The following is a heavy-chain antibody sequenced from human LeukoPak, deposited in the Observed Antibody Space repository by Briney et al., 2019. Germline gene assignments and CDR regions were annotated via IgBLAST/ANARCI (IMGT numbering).Heavy chain of an antibody. CDR3: ARVLRYCSGGNCYSGGLGYMDV. Sequence: QPGGSLRLSCAASGFTFSSYGMHWVRQSPGKGLEWVSSISRSGSTKYYADSVKGRFTISRDNAKNSLFLQMNSLRAEDTAVYYCARVLRYCSGGNCYSGGLGYMDVWGKGTTVTISS. CDR2: ISRSGSTK. D-gene: IGHD2-15*01. V-gene: IGHV3-48*04. J-gene: IGHJ6*03. CDR1: GFTFSSYG.